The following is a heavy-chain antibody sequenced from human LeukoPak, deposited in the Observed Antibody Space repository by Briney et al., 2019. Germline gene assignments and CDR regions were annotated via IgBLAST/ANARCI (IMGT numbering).Heavy chain of an antibody. Sequence: SETLSLTCAVSGYSISSGYYWGWIRQPPGKGLEWIGSIYHSGSTYYNPSLKSRVTISVDTSKNQFSLKLSSVTAADTAVYYCARDSSLPYCGGDCYPDYWGQGTLVTVSA. CDR2: IYHSGST. CDR1: GYSISSGYY. J-gene: IGHJ4*02. CDR3: ARDSSLPYCGGDCYPDY. D-gene: IGHD2-21*02. V-gene: IGHV4-38-2*02.